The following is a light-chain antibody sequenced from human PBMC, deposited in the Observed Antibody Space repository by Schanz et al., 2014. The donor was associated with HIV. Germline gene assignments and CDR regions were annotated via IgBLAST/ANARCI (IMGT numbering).Light chain of an antibody. CDR3: CSYSRVGTPHYV. CDR1: SSNVGGYNY. J-gene: IGLJ1*01. V-gene: IGLV2-8*01. Sequence: QSALTQPPSASGSRGQSVAISCTGSSSNVGGYNYVSWYQQHPGKAPKLMIYEVDKRPSGVPDRFSGSKSGKTASLTVSGIKAEDEGGCYCCSYSRVGTPHYVFGTGTKLTVI. CDR2: EVD.